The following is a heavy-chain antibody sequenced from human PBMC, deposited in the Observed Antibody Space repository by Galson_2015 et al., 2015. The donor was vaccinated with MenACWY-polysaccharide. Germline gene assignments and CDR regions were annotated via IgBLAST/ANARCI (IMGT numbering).Heavy chain of an antibody. J-gene: IGHJ4*02. CDR2: IFRSGTT. V-gene: IGHV4-38-2*01. D-gene: IGHD1-26*01. CDR3: ARVEKYSGSFYILY. Sequence: LSLTCAVSDYSIRSGYFWGWIRQPPGKGLEWIASIFRSGTTYYNPSLKSRVTISVDTSKNQFSLKLSSVTAADTAVYYCARVEKYSGSFYILYWGQGTLVTVSS. CDR1: DYSIRSGYF.